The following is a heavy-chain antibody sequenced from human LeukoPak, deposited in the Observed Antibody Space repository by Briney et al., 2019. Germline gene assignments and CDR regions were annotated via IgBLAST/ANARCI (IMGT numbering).Heavy chain of an antibody. V-gene: IGHV3-49*03. J-gene: IGHJ3*02. CDR2: IRSKAYGGTT. D-gene: IGHD3-9*01. Sequence: PGRSLRLSCTASAFTFGDYAMSWFRQAPGKGLEWVGFIRSKAYGGTTEYAASVKGRFTISRDDSKSIAYLQMNSLKTEDTAVYYCTRDGGYYDILTGYSDAFDIWGQGTMVTVSS. CDR3: TRDGGYYDILTGYSDAFDI. CDR1: AFTFGDYA.